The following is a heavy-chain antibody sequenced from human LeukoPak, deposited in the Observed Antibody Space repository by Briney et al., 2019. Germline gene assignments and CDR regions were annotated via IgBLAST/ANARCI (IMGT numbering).Heavy chain of an antibody. CDR1: GGSISDYY. J-gene: IGHJ6*03. D-gene: IGHD2-2*01. V-gene: IGHV4-59*01. CDR2: IYYSGST. CDR3: ARGDFCSSSNCYLRPMDV. Sequence: PSETLSLTCTVSGGSISDYYWNWIRQPPGKGLEWTGYIYYSGSTTYNPSLKSRVTMSVDTAKNQFSLKLRSVTAADTAVYYCARGDFCSSSNCYLRPMDVWGKGTTVTVSS.